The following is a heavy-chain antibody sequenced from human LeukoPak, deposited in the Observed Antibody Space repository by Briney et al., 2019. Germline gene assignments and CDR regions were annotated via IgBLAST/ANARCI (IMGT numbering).Heavy chain of an antibody. CDR2: IYYSGST. J-gene: IGHJ6*03. D-gene: IGHD6-19*01. CDR1: GGSISSYY. V-gene: IGHV4-39*07. CDR3: ARDKGRQQWLVWGSHYMDV. Sequence: SETLSLTCTVSGGSISSYYWGWIRQPPGKGLEWIGSIYYSGSTYYNPSLKSRVTISVDTSKNQFSLKLSSVTAADTAVYYCARDKGRQQWLVWGSHYMDVWGKGTTVTISS.